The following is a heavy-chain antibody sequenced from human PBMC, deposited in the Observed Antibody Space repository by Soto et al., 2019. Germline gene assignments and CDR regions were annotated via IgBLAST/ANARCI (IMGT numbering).Heavy chain of an antibody. CDR2: IGTAGDT. CDR1: GFTFSSYD. V-gene: IGHV3-13*01. CDR3: ARVLGSMVRGGGMDV. D-gene: IGHD3-10*01. Sequence: GGSLRLSCAASGFTFSSYDMHWVRQATGKGLEWVSAIGTAGDTYYPGSVKGRFTISRENAKNSLYLQMNSLRAEDTAVYYCARVLGSMVRGGGMDVWGQGTTVTVSS. J-gene: IGHJ6*02.